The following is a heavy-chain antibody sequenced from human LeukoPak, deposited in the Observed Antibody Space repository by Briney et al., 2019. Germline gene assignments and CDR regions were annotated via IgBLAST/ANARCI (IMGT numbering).Heavy chain of an antibody. CDR3: AKGGGGRLIYYYYMDV. CDR1: GFTFSSYA. D-gene: IGHD3-16*01. CDR2: ITWNSDNI. J-gene: IGHJ6*03. V-gene: IGHV3-9*03. Sequence: GGSLRLSCAASGFTFSSYAMSWVRQAPGKGLEWVSGITWNSDNIEYADSVKGRFTISRDNAKNSLYLQMNSLRAEDMALYYCAKGGGGRLIYYYYMDVWGKGTTVTASS.